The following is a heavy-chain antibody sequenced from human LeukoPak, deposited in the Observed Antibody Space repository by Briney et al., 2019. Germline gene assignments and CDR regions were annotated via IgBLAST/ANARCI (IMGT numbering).Heavy chain of an antibody. CDR3: ARDDYYYYYYMDV. V-gene: IGHV4-38-2*02. J-gene: IGHJ6*03. CDR1: GYSISSGYY. CDR2: IYHSGST. Sequence: SETLSLTCTVSGYSISSGYYWGWIRQPPGKGLEWIGSIYHSGSTYYNPSLKSRGTISVDTSKNQFSLKLSSVTAADAAVYYCARDDYYYYYYMDVWGKGTTVTVSS.